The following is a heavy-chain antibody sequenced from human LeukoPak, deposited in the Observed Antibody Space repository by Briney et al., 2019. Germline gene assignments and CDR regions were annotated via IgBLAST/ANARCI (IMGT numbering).Heavy chain of an antibody. CDR3: ARETWKYCSSTSCYAFDY. CDR1: GFTFSSYS. CDR2: ISSSSSTI. Sequence: GGSLRLSCAASGFTFSSYSMNWVRQAPGKGLEWASYISSSSSTIYYADSVKVRFTISRDNAKNSLYLQMNSLRAEDTAVYYCARETWKYCSSTSCYAFDYWGQGTLVTVSS. V-gene: IGHV3-48*01. J-gene: IGHJ4*02. D-gene: IGHD2-2*01.